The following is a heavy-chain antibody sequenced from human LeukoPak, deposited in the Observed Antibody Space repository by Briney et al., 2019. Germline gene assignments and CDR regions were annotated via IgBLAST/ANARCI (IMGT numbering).Heavy chain of an antibody. J-gene: IGHJ4*02. V-gene: IGHV1-8*03. Sequence: ASVKVSCKTSGYTFSTYDINWLRQAAGQGLEWMGWMNPNSANTGFALKFQGRAAITRDTSTATAYLELSSLTSEDTAVYYCARAIRYQLLSDYWGQGTLVTVSS. CDR1: GYTFSTYD. CDR3: ARAIRYQLLSDY. D-gene: IGHD2-2*01. CDR2: MNPNSANT.